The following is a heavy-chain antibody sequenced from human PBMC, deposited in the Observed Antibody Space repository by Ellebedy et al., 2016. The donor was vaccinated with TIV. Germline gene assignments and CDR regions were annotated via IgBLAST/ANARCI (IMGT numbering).Heavy chain of an antibody. CDR1: GGSFSGYF. D-gene: IGHD6-6*01. CDR3: AKERDEYRSTSFDY. Sequence: GGSLRLSXAVYGGSFSGYFWSWIRQPPGKGLEWVAVISHDGSVRLYADSVKGRLTISRDNSRYTLYLQMNNLRAEDSAVYYCAKERDEYRSTSFDYWGQGTLVTVSS. CDR2: ISHDGSVR. V-gene: IGHV3-30*18. J-gene: IGHJ4*02.